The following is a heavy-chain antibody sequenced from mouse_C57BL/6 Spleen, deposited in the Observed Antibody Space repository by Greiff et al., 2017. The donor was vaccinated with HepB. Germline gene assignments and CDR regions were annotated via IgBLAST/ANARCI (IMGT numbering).Heavy chain of an antibody. J-gene: IGHJ2*01. V-gene: IGHV8-5*01. Sequence: QVTLKESGPGILQPSQTLSLTCSFSGFSLSTSNMGIGWIRQPSGKGLEWLAHIWWNDDKYYNPSLKSRLTISKDTSNNQVFLKINSVDTADTATYYCARGWTVVAPFDYWGQGTTLTVSS. D-gene: IGHD1-1*01. CDR1: GFSLSTSNMG. CDR3: ARGWTVVAPFDY. CDR2: IWWNDDK.